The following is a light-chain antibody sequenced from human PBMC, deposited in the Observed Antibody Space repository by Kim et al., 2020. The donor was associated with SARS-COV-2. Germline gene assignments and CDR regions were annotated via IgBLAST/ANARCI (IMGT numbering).Light chain of an antibody. Sequence: GKSVTITCSGSRPNIGSNTVNWYQQPPGTAPKLLIYSNNQRPSGVPDRFSGSKSGTSASLVISGLQSENEADYYCAAWDDSLNGLVFGGGTQLTVL. CDR1: RPNIGSNT. J-gene: IGLJ3*02. CDR3: AAWDDSLNGLV. V-gene: IGLV1-44*01. CDR2: SNN.